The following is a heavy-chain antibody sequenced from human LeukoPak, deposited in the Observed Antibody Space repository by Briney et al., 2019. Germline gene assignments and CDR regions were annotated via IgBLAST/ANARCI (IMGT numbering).Heavy chain of an antibody. CDR1: GYTFTSYG. J-gene: IGHJ5*02. CDR3: ARGGGYYDSGPHNWFDP. Sequence: ASVKVSCKASGYTFTSYGISWVRQAPGQGLEWMGWISAYNGNTNYAQKLQGRVTMTTDTSTSTAYMELRSLRSDDTAVYYCARGGGYYDSGPHNWFDPWGQGTLVTVSS. V-gene: IGHV1-18*01. CDR2: ISAYNGNT. D-gene: IGHD3-22*01.